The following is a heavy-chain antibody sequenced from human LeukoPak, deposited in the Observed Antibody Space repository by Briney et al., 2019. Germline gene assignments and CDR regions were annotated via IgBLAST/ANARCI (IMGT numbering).Heavy chain of an antibody. V-gene: IGHV3-11*03. J-gene: IGHJ4*02. D-gene: IGHD3-10*01. CDR2: IRSSTGYT. CDR1: AITFSNSW. Sequence: GGSLRLSCTASAITFSNSWMSWIRQAPGKGLEWLSYIRSSTGYTKYADSVKGRFTISRDNAKNSLYLEMNSLRVEDTAVYYCVRTRNDGSGDYWGQGTLVTVSS. CDR3: VRTRNDGSGDY.